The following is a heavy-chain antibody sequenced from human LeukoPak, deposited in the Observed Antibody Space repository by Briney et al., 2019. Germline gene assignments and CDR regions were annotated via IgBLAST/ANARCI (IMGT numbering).Heavy chain of an antibody. V-gene: IGHV3-15*01. CDR2: IKSKTDGGTT. Sequence: ETLSLTCTVSGGSISSYYWSWTRQPPGKGLEWVGRIKSKTDGGTTDYAAPVKGRFTISRDDSKNTLYLQMNSLKTEDTAVYYCTTDGYGSGNKYFNDYWGQGTLVTVSS. J-gene: IGHJ4*02. CDR3: TTDGYGSGNKYFNDY. CDR1: GGSISSYY. D-gene: IGHD3-10*01.